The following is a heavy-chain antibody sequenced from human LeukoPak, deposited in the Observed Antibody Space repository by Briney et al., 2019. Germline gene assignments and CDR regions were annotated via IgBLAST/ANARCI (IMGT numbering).Heavy chain of an antibody. D-gene: IGHD6-19*01. J-gene: IGHJ2*01. V-gene: IGHV4-59*01. Sequence: SETLSLTYTVSGGSISSYYRSWIRQPPGKGLEWIGYIYYSGSTNYNPSLKSRVTISVDTSKNQFSLKLSSVTAADTAVYYCARVHRTPGYSSGWVEYWYFDLWGRGTLVTVSS. CDR2: IYYSGST. CDR3: ARVHRTPGYSSGWVEYWYFDL. CDR1: GGSISSYY.